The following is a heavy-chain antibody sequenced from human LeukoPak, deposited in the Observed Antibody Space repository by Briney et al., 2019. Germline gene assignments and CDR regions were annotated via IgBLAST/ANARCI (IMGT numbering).Heavy chain of an antibody. CDR1: GDSFSSHY. V-gene: IGHV4-59*11. J-gene: IGHJ3*02. CDR2: ISHIGRT. D-gene: IGHD4-17*01. Sequence: PSETLSLTCAVSGDSFSSHYWTWIRQSPGTGLEWIGYISHIGRTNYNPSLKSRVTISIDKSKNQSSLKLRSVTAADTAVYYCARDLVTVTKGFDIWGQGTMVSVSS. CDR3: ARDLVTVTKGFDI.